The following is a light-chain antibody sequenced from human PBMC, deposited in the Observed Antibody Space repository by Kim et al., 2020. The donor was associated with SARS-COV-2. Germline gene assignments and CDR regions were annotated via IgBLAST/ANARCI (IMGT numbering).Light chain of an antibody. CDR2: DAS. CDR3: QQRTSALT. V-gene: IGKV3-11*01. Sequence: ERTALSCRASQRVSNYLAWYKQKPGQAPRLLIYDASNRATGIPARFSGSGFGTDFTLTISSLETEDFAVYYCQQRTSALTFGGGTKVDIK. CDR1: QRVSNY. J-gene: IGKJ4*01.